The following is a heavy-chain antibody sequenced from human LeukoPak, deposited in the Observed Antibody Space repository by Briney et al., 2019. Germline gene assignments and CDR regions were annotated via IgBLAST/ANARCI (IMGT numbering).Heavy chain of an antibody. CDR2: ISAYNGNT. Sequence: ASVKVSCKASGYTFTDYGITWVRQAPGQGLEWMGLISAYNGNTNHAQKLQGRVTMTTDTSTSTAYMELRSLRSDDTAVYYCARHPGVEYYYDSSGFYYWGQGTLVTVSS. J-gene: IGHJ4*02. V-gene: IGHV1-18*01. D-gene: IGHD3-22*01. CDR3: ARHPGVEYYYDSSGFYY. CDR1: GYTFTDYG.